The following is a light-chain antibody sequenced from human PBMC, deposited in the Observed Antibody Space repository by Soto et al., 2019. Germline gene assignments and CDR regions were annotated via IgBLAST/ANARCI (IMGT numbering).Light chain of an antibody. J-gene: IGKJ2*01. CDR3: QQYGDWPPDT. CDR1: QSVSRN. Sequence: EIVMTQSPATLSVSPGERATLSCRASQSVSRNLAWYQQKPGQPPRLLIYDASTRATGVPARFGGSGPGTEFTLTISGLQSEDFAVYYCQQYGDWPPDTFGQGTKVEI. V-gene: IGKV3-15*01. CDR2: DAS.